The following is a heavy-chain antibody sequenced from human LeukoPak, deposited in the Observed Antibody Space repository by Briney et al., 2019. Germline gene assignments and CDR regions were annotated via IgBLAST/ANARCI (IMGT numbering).Heavy chain of an antibody. V-gene: IGHV3-53*01. CDR1: GFTVSRNY. J-gene: IGHJ4*02. Sequence: GGSLRLSCAASGFTVSRNYMSWVRQAPGKGLEWVSVSYSGGDTYYPDSAKGRFTVSRDNPKNTVYLQMNSLGAEDTAVYFCARSPVLDRNDWSFADWGQGTLVTVSS. CDR3: ARSPVLDRNDWSFAD. D-gene: IGHD1-1*01. CDR2: SYSGGDT.